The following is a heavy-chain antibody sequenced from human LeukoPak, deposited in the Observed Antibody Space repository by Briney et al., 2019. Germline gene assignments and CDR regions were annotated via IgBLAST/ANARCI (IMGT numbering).Heavy chain of an antibody. J-gene: IGHJ4*02. CDR1: GGSFSGYY. D-gene: IGHD3-16*02. CDR3: ARRADYVWGSYRYTLDY. CDR2: INHSGST. Sequence: PSQTLSLTCAVYGGSFSGYYWSWIRQPPGKGLEWIGEINHSGSTNYNPSLKSRVTISVDTSKNQFSLKLSSVTAADTAVYYCARRADYVWGSYRYTLDYWGQGTLVTVSS. V-gene: IGHV4-34*01.